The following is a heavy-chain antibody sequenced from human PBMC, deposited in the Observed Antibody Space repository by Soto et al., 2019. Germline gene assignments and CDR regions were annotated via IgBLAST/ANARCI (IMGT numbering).Heavy chain of an antibody. J-gene: IGHJ3*02. V-gene: IGHV3-9*01. CDR1: GFTFDDYA. D-gene: IGHD6-19*01. CDR3: AKAPRSSGWYIGGAFDI. Sequence: EVQLVESGGGLVQPGRSLRLSCAASGFTFDDYAMHWVRQAPGKGLEWVSGISWNSGSIGYADSVKGRFTISRDNAKNSLYLQMNSLRAEDTALYYCAKAPRSSGWYIGGAFDIWGQGTMVTVSS. CDR2: ISWNSGSI.